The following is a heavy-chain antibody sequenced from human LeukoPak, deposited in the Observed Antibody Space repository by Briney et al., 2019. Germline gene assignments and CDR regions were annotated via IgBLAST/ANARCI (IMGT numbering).Heavy chain of an antibody. CDR1: GFTFSSYE. V-gene: IGHV3-48*03. Sequence: GGSLRLSCAASGFTFSSYEMNWVRQAPGKGLEWVAYITSSGGNVYYADSVKGRLTISRDNAKNTVYLQMNSLRAEDTAVYYCARGGVGCFDYWGQGALVTVSS. J-gene: IGHJ4*02. CDR2: ITSSGGNV. D-gene: IGHD6-19*01. CDR3: ARGGVGCFDY.